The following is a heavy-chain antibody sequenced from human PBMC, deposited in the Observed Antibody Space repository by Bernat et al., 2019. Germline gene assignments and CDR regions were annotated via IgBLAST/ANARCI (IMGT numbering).Heavy chain of an antibody. J-gene: IGHJ4*02. CDR3: AREVIANLY. CDR2: IYSGGST. CDR1: GFTFSSNY. V-gene: IGHV3-66*01. D-gene: IGHD2-21*01. Sequence: EVQLVESGGGLVQPGGSLRLSCAASGFTFSSNYMSWVRQAPGKWLEWVSVIYSGGSTYYADSGKGRFTISRDNSKNTMYLQMNSLRDEDTAVYYCAREVIANLYWGQGNLVTVSS.